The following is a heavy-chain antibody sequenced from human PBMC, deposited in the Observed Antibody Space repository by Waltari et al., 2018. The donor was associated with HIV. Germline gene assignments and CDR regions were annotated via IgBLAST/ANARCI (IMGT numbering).Heavy chain of an antibody. Sequence: QVQLQESGPGLVKPSETLSLTCPVSGGSISSYYWSWIRQPPGKGLEWIGYIYYSGSTNYNPSLKSRVTISVDTSKNQFSLKLSSVTAADTAVYYCARAGWYNYYYYGMDVWGQGTTVTVSS. CDR2: IYYSGST. CDR3: ARAGWYNYYYYGMDV. D-gene: IGHD6-19*01. J-gene: IGHJ6*02. V-gene: IGHV4-59*01. CDR1: GGSISSYY.